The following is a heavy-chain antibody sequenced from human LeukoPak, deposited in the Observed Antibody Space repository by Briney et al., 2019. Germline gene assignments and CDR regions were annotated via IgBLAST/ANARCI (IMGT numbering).Heavy chain of an antibody. CDR1: GGSISSYY. Sequence: PSETLSLTCTVSGGSISSYYWSWIRQPAGKGLEWIGRIYTGGSTNYNPSLKSRVTMSVDTSKNQFSLKLSSVAAADTAVYYCARDVTVVTPGWFDPWGQGTLVTVSS. CDR3: ARDVTVVTPGWFDP. D-gene: IGHD4-23*01. CDR2: IYTGGST. V-gene: IGHV4-4*07. J-gene: IGHJ5*02.